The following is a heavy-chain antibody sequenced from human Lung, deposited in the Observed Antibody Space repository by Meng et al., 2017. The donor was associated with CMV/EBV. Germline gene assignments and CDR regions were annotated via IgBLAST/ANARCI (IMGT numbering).Heavy chain of an antibody. V-gene: IGHV1-18*01. D-gene: IGHD1-26*01. CDR1: GYTFTNYG. CDR2: INAYNGDT. CDR3: ARVEVGITSGDY. J-gene: IGHJ4*02. Sequence: QDQLVKSGGEVKQPGASVKVSCKASGYTFTNYGITWVRQAPGQGLEWMGWINAYNGDTNYAQTLQGRVTMTTDTSTSTAYMELRSLRSDDTAVYYCARVEVGITSGDYWGQGTLVTVSS.